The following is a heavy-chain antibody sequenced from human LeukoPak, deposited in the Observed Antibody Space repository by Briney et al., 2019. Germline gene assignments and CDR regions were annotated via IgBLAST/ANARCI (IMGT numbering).Heavy chain of an antibody. J-gene: IGHJ4*02. Sequence: GGSLRLSCAASGFTFSSYAMGWVRQAPGKGLEWVSTTSATGGSTYYADSVKGRFTISRDNSKNTLYLQMNSLRAEDTAVYYCANPAGLRLYYFDYWGQGTLVTVSS. CDR2: TSATGGST. CDR1: GFTFSSYA. V-gene: IGHV3-23*01. CDR3: ANPAGLRLYYFDY. D-gene: IGHD5-12*01.